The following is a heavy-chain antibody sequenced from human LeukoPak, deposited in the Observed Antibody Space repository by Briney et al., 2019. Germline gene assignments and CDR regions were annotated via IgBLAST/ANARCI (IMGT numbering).Heavy chain of an antibody. D-gene: IGHD1-26*01. Sequence: GESLKISCKGSGYSLTNYWIGWVRQMPGNGLEWMGIIYPGDSDIRYSPSFQGQVSISTDKSISTAYLQWGSLKASDTAMYYCARRIVGATMAVFDIWGQGTMVTVSS. V-gene: IGHV5-51*01. CDR2: IYPGDSDI. J-gene: IGHJ3*02. CDR1: GYSLTNYW. CDR3: ARRIVGATMAVFDI.